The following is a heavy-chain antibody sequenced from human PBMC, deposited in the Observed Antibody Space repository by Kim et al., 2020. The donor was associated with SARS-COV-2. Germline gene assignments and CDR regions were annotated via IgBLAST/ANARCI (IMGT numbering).Heavy chain of an antibody. CDR2: INHSGST. Sequence: SETLSLTCAVYGGSFSGYYWSWIRQPPGKGLEWIGEINHSGSTNYNPSLKSRVTISVDTYKNQFSLKLSSVTAADTAVYYCARGYPVTTFYYYYGMDVWGQGTTVTVSS. CDR1: GGSFSGYY. CDR3: ARGYPVTTFYYYYGMDV. J-gene: IGHJ6*02. D-gene: IGHD4-17*01. V-gene: IGHV4-34*01.